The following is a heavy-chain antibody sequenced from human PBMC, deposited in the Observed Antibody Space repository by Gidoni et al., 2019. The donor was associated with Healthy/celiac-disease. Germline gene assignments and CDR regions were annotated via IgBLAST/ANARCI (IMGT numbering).Heavy chain of an antibody. J-gene: IGHJ1*01. CDR2: ISYDGSNK. V-gene: IGHV3-30*18. Sequence: VQLVESGGVVVQPGGSLRLSCAASGFTFSSYGMHWVRQAPGKGLEWVAVISYDGSNKYYADSVKGRFTNSRDKSKNTLYLQMNSLRAEDTAVYYCAKDTGSGSSDAEYFKHWGQGTLVTVSS. CDR3: AKDTGSGSSDAEYFKH. D-gene: IGHD1-26*01. CDR1: GFTFSSYG.